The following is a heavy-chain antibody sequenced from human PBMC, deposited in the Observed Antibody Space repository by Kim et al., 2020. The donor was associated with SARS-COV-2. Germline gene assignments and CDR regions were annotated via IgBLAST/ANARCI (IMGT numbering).Heavy chain of an antibody. CDR2: IRSKAYGGTT. CDR1: GFTFGDYG. J-gene: IGHJ4*02. V-gene: IGHV3-49*03. CDR3: TRVEDYGSGNPLKVDY. D-gene: IGHD3-10*01. Sequence: GGSLRLSCTASGFTFGDYGMSWFRQAPGKGLEWVGFIRSKAYGGTTEYAASVKGRFTISRDDSKSIAYLQMNSLKTEDTAVYYCTRVEDYGSGNPLKVDYWGQGTLVTVSS.